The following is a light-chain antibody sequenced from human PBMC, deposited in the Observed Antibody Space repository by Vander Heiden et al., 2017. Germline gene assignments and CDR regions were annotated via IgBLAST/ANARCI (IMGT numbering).Light chain of an antibody. CDR1: QGISSA. Sequence: AIQLTQSPSSLSASVGDRVTITCRASQGISSALAWYQQKPGKAPKLLIYGASSLESGVPSRFSGSGSGTEFTLTISSLQPEDFATYYCQQFNSYPPLTFGGGTKVEIK. CDR2: GAS. J-gene: IGKJ4*01. V-gene: IGKV1-13*02. CDR3: QQFNSYPPLT.